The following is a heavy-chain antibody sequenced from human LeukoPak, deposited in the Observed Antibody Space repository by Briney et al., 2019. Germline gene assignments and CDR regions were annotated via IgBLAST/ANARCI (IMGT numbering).Heavy chain of an antibody. Sequence: ESLTISSPVSGYSSTSSWIRWVRHMPRKGLEWMGSIFLGDAGTRYSPSFQGQVTISADKSISTAYMQWSSLNAADTGMYYCARHVLYCGGGSWCWGRNYYYGMDVWGKGTTVTVSS. CDR3: ARHVLYCGGGSWCWGRNYYYGMDV. D-gene: IGHD2-15*01. V-gene: IGHV5-51*01. CDR2: IFLGDAGT. J-gene: IGHJ6*04. CDR1: GYSSTSSW.